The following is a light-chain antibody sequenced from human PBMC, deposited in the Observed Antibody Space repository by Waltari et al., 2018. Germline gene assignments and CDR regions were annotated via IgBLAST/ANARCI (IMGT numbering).Light chain of an antibody. CDR3: ASWDDSPTGRWV. J-gene: IGLJ3*02. Sequence: QTVLTQPPSTSGAPGQTVTISCSGTQSNVGDNVVNWYQQFPGAVPRLLIYRDDQRAAGVPDRFYGAKSGTSASRAISGLRSEDEADYFCASWDDSPTGRWVFGGGTKVTVL. CDR1: QSNVGDNV. CDR2: RDD. V-gene: IGLV1-44*01.